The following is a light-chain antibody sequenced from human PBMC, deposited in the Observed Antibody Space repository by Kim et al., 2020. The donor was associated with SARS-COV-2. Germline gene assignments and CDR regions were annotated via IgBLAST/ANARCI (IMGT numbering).Light chain of an antibody. Sequence: SPGESATLSCRASQSVSNNLAWYQQKPGQAPRLLIYGASTRATGIPARFSGSGSGTEFTLTISSLQSEDFAVYHCQQYNNWPPWTFGQGTKVDIK. CDR2: GAS. V-gene: IGKV3-15*01. CDR3: QQYNNWPPWT. CDR1: QSVSNN. J-gene: IGKJ1*01.